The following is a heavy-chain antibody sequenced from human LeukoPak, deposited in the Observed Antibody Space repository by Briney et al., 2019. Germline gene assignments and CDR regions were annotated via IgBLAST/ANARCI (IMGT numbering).Heavy chain of an antibody. V-gene: IGHV3-64*01. CDR1: GFTFSSYA. Sequence: PGGFLRLSCAASGFTFSSYAMHWVRQAPGKGLEYVSAISSNGGSTYYANSVKGRFTISRDNSKNTLYLQMGSLRAEDMAVYYCARSIYDFWSGYGWFDPWGQGTLVTVSS. J-gene: IGHJ5*02. CDR2: ISSNGGST. CDR3: ARSIYDFWSGYGWFDP. D-gene: IGHD3-3*01.